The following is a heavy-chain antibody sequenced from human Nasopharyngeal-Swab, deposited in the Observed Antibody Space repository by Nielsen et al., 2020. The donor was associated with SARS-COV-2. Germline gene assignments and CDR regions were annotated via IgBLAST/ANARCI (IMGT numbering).Heavy chain of an antibody. CDR1: GFTFSSYA. Sequence: GGSLRLSCAASGFTFSSYAMSWVRQAPGKGLEWVSVIYSGGSSTYYADSGKGRFTISRDNSKNTLYLQMNSLRAEDTAVYYCAKDQGSYYDYWGQGTLVTVSS. J-gene: IGHJ4*02. CDR3: AKDQGSYYDY. V-gene: IGHV3-23*03. CDR2: IYSGGSST. D-gene: IGHD1-26*01.